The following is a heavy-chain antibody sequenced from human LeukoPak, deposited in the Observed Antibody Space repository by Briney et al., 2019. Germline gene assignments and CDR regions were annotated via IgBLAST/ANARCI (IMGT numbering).Heavy chain of an antibody. Sequence: GGALRLSCAPSGFTFSRYAMHCVRHAPGKGLEWVAVISYDGSTKYSADSVKGRFTISRDNSKNMLYLQINSLRAEDTAVYCCARDKSRGASSPYFDYWGQGTLVTVSS. CDR3: ARDKSRGASSPYFDY. D-gene: IGHD3-10*01. CDR1: GFTFSRYA. CDR2: ISYDGSTK. V-gene: IGHV3-30-3*01. J-gene: IGHJ4*02.